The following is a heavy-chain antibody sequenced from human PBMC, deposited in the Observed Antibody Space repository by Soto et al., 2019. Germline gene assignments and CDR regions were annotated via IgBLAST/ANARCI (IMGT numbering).Heavy chain of an antibody. CDR1: GFTFSSYS. Sequence: GGSLRLSCAASGFTFSSYSMNWVRQAPGKGLEWVSSISSSSSYIYYADSVKGRFTISRDNAKNSLYLQMNSLRAEDTAVYYCARDHFPTIFGVVTADAFDIWGQGTMVTVSS. CDR2: ISSSSSYI. J-gene: IGHJ3*02. D-gene: IGHD3-3*01. CDR3: ARDHFPTIFGVVTADAFDI. V-gene: IGHV3-21*01.